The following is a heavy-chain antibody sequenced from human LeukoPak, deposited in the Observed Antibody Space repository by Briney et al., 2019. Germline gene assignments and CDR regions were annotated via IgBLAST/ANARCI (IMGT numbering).Heavy chain of an antibody. CDR3: ARYYYDSSAPDGSAFDI. CDR2: INHFGST. CDR1: GGSFIGYY. Sequence: PSETLSLTCAVYGGSFIGYYWSWIRQPPGKGLEWIGEINHFGSTNYNPPLKSRVTISIDTSKNQCSLKLSSVTAADTAVYYCARYYYDSSAPDGSAFDIWGQGTMVTASS. D-gene: IGHD3-22*01. J-gene: IGHJ3*02. V-gene: IGHV4-34*01.